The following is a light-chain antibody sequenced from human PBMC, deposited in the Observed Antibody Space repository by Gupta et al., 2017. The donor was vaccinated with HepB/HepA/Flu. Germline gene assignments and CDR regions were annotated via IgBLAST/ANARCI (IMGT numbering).Light chain of an antibody. Sequence: DIVLTQSPDSLAVSLGERATINCKSSQTVLYSSNKRNYLAWYQQKPGQSPKLLMYWSSTRESGVPDRFSGSGSGTDFTLTITSLRAEDVAVYYCQQYYGTPLSFGGGTRVEI. J-gene: IGKJ4*01. CDR2: WSS. V-gene: IGKV4-1*01. CDR3: QQYYGTPLS. CDR1: QTVLYSSNKRNY.